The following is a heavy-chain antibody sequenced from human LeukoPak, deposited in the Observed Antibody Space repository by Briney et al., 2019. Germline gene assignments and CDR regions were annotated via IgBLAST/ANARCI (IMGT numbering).Heavy chain of an antibody. D-gene: IGHD6-19*01. CDR3: AKDSSGWYDFDY. V-gene: IGHV3-23*01. CDR1: GFTFSSYA. Sequence: GGSLRLSCAASGFTFSSYAMSWVRQAPGKGLEWVSAISGSGGSTYYADSVKGRFTISRDNSKNTLYLQMNSLRAEDMAVYYCAKDSSGWYDFDYWGQGTLVTVSS. CDR2: ISGSGGST. J-gene: IGHJ4*02.